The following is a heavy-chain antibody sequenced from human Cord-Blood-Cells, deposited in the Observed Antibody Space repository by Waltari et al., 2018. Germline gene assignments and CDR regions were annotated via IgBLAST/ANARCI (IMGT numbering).Heavy chain of an antibody. V-gene: IGHV3-30-3*01. CDR1: GFTFSSYA. J-gene: IGHJ3*02. D-gene: IGHD2-15*01. CDR3: ARDIARGYDAFDI. CDR2: ISYDGSNK. Sequence: QVQLVESGGGVVQPGRSLRLSCAASGFTFSSYAMHWVRQAPGKGLEWVAVISYDGSNKYYADSVKGRFTISRDNSKNTLYLQMNSLRAEDTAVYYCARDIARGYDAFDIWGQGTMVTVSS.